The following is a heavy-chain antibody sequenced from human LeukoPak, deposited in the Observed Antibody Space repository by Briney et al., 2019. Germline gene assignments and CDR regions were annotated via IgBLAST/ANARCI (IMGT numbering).Heavy chain of an antibody. Sequence: APVKVPCKASGYTFTGYYMHWVRQAPGQGLEWMGWINPNSGGTNYAQKFQGRVTMTRDTSISTAYMELSRLRSDDTAVYYCARDGAAAHPGHYYYYMDVWGKGTTVTISS. CDR2: INPNSGGT. V-gene: IGHV1-2*02. D-gene: IGHD6-13*01. CDR3: ARDGAAAHPGHYYYYMDV. J-gene: IGHJ6*03. CDR1: GYTFTGYY.